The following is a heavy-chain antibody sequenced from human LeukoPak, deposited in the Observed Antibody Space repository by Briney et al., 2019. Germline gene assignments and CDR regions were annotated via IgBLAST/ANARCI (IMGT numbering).Heavy chain of an antibody. CDR1: GGSFSGYY. CDR2: INHSGST. V-gene: IGHV4-34*01. D-gene: IGHD4-17*01. CDR3: ARWHGDYVDY. J-gene: IGHJ4*02. Sequence: SETLSLTCAVYGGSFSGYYWSWIRQPPGKGLEWIGEINHSGSTNYNPSLKSRVTISVDTPKNQFSLKLSSVTAADTAVYYCARWHGDYVDYWGQGTLVTVSS.